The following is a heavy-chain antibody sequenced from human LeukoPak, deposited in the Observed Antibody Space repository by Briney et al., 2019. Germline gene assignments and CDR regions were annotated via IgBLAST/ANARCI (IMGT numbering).Heavy chain of an antibody. CDR3: TIHFSSTSCYADYYYTDA. J-gene: IGHJ6*03. V-gene: IGHV1-69*13. CDR1: GGTFSSSG. CDR2: IIPMIGTP. Sequence: SVKVSCKASGGTFSSSGISWVRQAPGQGLDWMGGIIPMIGTPNYAQKFQGRVTITADESTSTAYMELSSLRSEDTSVYYCTIHFSSTSCYADYYYTDAWAKETTVTDSS. D-gene: IGHD2-2*01.